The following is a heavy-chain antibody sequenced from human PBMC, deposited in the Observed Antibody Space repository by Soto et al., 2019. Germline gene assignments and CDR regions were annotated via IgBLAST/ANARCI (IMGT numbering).Heavy chain of an antibody. J-gene: IGHJ4*02. CDR2: ISYDGSTK. D-gene: IGHD2-2*01. V-gene: IGHV3-30-3*01. CDR3: ARVPPPAGLTYYFDY. Sequence: GGSLRLSCAASGFTFNIYAMHWVRQAPGKGLEWVAVISYDGSTKYYVDSVKGRFTISRDNSKNTLYLQLNSLRAEDTAVYYCARVPPPAGLTYYFDYWGQGTLVTVSS. CDR1: GFTFNIYA.